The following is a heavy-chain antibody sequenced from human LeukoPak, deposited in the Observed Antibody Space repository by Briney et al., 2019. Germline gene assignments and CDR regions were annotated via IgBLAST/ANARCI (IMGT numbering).Heavy chain of an antibody. J-gene: IGHJ6*03. V-gene: IGHV3-21*01. D-gene: IGHD5-12*01. Sequence: GGSLRLSCAASGFTFSSYSMNWVRQAPGKGLEWVSSISSSSSYIYYADSVKGRFTISRDNAKNSLYLQMNSLRAEDTAVYYCAREHSGYDFPGRDYYYMDVWGKGTTVTVSS. CDR2: ISSSSSYI. CDR1: GFTFSSYS. CDR3: AREHSGYDFPGRDYYYMDV.